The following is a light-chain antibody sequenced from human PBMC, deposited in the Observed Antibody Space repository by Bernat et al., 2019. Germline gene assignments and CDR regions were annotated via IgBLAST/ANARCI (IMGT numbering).Light chain of an antibody. J-gene: IGKJ1*01. CDR2: AAS. Sequence: DIQMTQSPSSLSASVGDRVTITCRASQSISSYLNWYQQKPGKAPKLLIYAASSLQSGVPSRFSGSGSGTDFTLTSSSLQPEDFATYYGQQSYSTPWTFGQGTTVEIK. CDR3: QQSYSTPWT. CDR1: QSISSY. V-gene: IGKV1-39*01.